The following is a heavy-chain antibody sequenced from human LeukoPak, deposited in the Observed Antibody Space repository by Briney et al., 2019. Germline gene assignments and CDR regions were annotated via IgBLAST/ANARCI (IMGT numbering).Heavy chain of an antibody. CDR2: IIPIFGTA. CDR1: GGTFSSYA. Sequence: SVKVSCKASGGTFSSYAISWVRQAPGQGLEWMGGIIPIFGTANYAQKFQGRVTMTTDTSTSTAYMELRSLRSDDTAVYYCARDTLKHGPVLRYFDWITTDYYYMDVWGKGTTVTVSS. CDR3: ARDTLKHGPVLRYFDWITTDYYYMDV. V-gene: IGHV1-69*05. J-gene: IGHJ6*03. D-gene: IGHD3-9*01.